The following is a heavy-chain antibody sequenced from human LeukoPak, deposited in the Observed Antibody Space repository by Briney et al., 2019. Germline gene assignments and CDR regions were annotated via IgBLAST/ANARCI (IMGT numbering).Heavy chain of an antibody. CDR2: ISYDGRDH. CDR3: ARDLAYLGSARYYNGFES. D-gene: IGHD3-10*01. CDR1: GFTFSDYA. J-gene: IGHJ4*02. Sequence: GRSMRLSCAASGFTFSDYAVHWVRQAPGKGLEWLAVISYDGRDHYDADSVRGRFFISRDNSRSTLFLQMNRLSPGDTAVYYCARDLAYLGSARYYNGFESWGQGTLVTVSS. V-gene: IGHV3-30*01.